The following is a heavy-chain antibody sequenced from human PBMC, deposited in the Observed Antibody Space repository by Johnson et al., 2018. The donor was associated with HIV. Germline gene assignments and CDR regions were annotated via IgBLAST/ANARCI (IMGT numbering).Heavy chain of an antibody. CDR1: GFTFSSYA. CDR3: ASLGVGSSWNHDAFDI. J-gene: IGHJ3*02. V-gene: IGHV3-30-3*01. CDR2: ISYDGSNK. Sequence: VQLVESGGGVVQPGRSLRLSCAASGFTFSSYAMHWVRQAPGKGLEWVAVISYDGSNKYYADSVKGRFTISRDNSKNTLYLQMNSLRAEDTAVYYCASLGVGSSWNHDAFDIWGQGTMVTVSS. D-gene: IGHD6-13*01.